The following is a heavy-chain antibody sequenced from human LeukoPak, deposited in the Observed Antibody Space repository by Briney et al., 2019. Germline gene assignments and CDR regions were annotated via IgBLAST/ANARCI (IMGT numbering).Heavy chain of an antibody. V-gene: IGHV4-34*01. CDR2: INHSGST. CDR3: ARGGVWGSYRYVALDY. Sequence: SETLSLTCAVYGGSFSGYYWSWIRQPPGKGLEWVGEINHSGSTNYHPSLNSRFTISIDTSKNQLSLKVSSLPAHGPAGDVCARGGVWGSYRYVALDYWGQRTLVTVSS. CDR1: GGSFSGYY. D-gene: IGHD3-16*02. J-gene: IGHJ4*02.